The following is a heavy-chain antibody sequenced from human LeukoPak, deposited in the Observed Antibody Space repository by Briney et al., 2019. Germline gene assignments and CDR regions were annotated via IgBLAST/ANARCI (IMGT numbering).Heavy chain of an antibody. CDR1: GGSISSGDYY. CDR2: IYHSGST. Sequence: SETLSLTCTVSGGSISSGDYYWSWVRQPPGKGLEWIGEIYHSGSTNYNPSLKSRVTISVDKSKNQFSLKLSSVTAADTAVYYCARDWAGRGLLWFGELSYYYYGMDVWGKGTTVTVSS. CDR3: ARDWAGRGLLWFGELSYYYYGMDV. V-gene: IGHV4-4*02. J-gene: IGHJ6*04. D-gene: IGHD3-10*01.